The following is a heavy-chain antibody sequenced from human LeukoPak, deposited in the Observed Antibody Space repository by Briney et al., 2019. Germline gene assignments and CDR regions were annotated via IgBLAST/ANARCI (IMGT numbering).Heavy chain of an antibody. Sequence: ASVKISCKVSGYTFTDYYMHWVQQAPGKGLEWMGLVDPEDGETIYAEKFRGRVTITADTSTDTAYMELSSLRSEDTAVYYCATVEVGGSYRSPAHDYWGQGTLVTVSS. J-gene: IGHJ4*02. CDR1: GYTFTDYY. CDR3: ATVEVGGSYRSPAHDY. D-gene: IGHD3-16*02. CDR2: VDPEDGET. V-gene: IGHV1-69-2*01.